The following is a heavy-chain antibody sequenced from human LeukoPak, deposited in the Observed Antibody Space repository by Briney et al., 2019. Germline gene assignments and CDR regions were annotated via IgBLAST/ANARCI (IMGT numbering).Heavy chain of an antibody. Sequence: SETLSLTCTVSGGSISSYYWSWIRQPPGKGLEWIGYIYYSGSTNYNPSLKSRVTISVDTSKNQFSLKLSSVTAADAAVYYCARGTYYGPYYYYGMDVWGQGTTVTVSS. J-gene: IGHJ6*02. CDR2: IYYSGST. CDR1: GGSISSYY. D-gene: IGHD3-10*01. CDR3: ARGTYYGPYYYYGMDV. V-gene: IGHV4-59*01.